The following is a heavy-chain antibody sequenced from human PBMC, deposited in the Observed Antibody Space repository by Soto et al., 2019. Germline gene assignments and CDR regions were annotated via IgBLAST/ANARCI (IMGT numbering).Heavy chain of an antibody. D-gene: IGHD5-12*01. CDR3: ARGDIVATMLDY. CDR2: IYYSGST. Sequence: QVQLQESGPGLVKPSQTLSLTCTVSGDSIISGGYYWTWIRQQPGQGLEWIGHIYYSGSTYYNPSLKSRVTISVDTSKNQFSLKLSSVTAADTAVYYCARGDIVATMLDYWGQGTLVTVSS. V-gene: IGHV4-31*03. J-gene: IGHJ4*02. CDR1: GDSIISGGYY.